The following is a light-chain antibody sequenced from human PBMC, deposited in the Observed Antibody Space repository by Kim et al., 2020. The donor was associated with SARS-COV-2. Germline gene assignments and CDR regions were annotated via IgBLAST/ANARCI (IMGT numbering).Light chain of an antibody. CDR3: QAWDSRYV. J-gene: IGLJ1*01. CDR1: KLGDKY. Sequence: SYELTQPPSVSVSPGQTASITCFGDKLGDKYACWYQQKPGQSPVLVIYQDSKRPSGIPERFSGSNSGNTATLTISGTQAMDEADYYCQAWDSRYVFGTGT. CDR2: QDS. V-gene: IGLV3-1*01.